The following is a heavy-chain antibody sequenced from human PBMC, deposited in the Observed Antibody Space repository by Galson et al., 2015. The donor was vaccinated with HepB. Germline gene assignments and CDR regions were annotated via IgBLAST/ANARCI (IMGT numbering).Heavy chain of an antibody. CDR3: ARGYCSSTSCCTWFDP. Sequence: SVKVSCKASGYTFTSYAMHWVRQAPGQRLEWMGWINAGNGNTKYSQKFQGRVTITRDTSASTAYMELSSLRSEDTAVYYCARGYCSSTSCCTWFDPWGQGTLVTVSS. J-gene: IGHJ5*02. CDR2: INAGNGNT. V-gene: IGHV1-3*01. CDR1: GYTFTSYA. D-gene: IGHD2-2*02.